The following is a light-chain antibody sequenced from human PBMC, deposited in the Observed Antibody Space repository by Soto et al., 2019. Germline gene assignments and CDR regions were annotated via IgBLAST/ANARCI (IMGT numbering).Light chain of an antibody. CDR3: ASWDDSLNGCV. Sequence: QSVLTQPPSASGTPGQRVTISCSGGSSNIGSNTVNWYQQLPGTAPKLLVYSDTQRPSGVPVRFSGSKSGTSASLAISGLQSEDEADYYCASWDDSLNGCVFGTGTKLTVL. CDR2: SDT. J-gene: IGLJ1*01. V-gene: IGLV1-44*01. CDR1: SSNIGSNT.